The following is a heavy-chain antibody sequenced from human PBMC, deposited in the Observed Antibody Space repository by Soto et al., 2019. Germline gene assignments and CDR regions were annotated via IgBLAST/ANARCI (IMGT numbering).Heavy chain of an antibody. Sequence: EVQLVESGGGLVQPGGYLRLCCAASGFTFSSYWMPWVRQAPGKGLVWVSRINSDGSSTSYADSVKGRFTISRDNAKNTLYLQMNSLRAEDTAVYYCASEKVSNPNYGIDVWGQGTTVTVSS. CDR2: INSDGSST. V-gene: IGHV3-74*01. CDR3: ASEKVSNPNYGIDV. CDR1: GFTFSSYW. J-gene: IGHJ6*02.